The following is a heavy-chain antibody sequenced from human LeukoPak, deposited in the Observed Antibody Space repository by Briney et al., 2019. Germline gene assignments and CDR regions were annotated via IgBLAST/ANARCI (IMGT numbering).Heavy chain of an antibody. CDR2: ISSSSSYI. D-gene: IGHD3-22*01. V-gene: IGHV3-21*01. Sequence: PGGSLRLSCAASGFTFSSYSMNWVRQAPGKGPEWVSSISSSSSYIYYADSVKGRFTISRDNAKNSLYLQMNSLRAEDTAVYYCARDGYYYDSSGYLDYWGQGTLVTVSS. CDR1: GFTFSSYS. CDR3: ARDGYYYDSSGYLDY. J-gene: IGHJ4*02.